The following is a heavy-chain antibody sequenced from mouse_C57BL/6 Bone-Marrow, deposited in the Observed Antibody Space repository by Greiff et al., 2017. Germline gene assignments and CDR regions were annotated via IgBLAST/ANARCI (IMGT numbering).Heavy chain of an antibody. CDR3: TTFGYYYGLWYFDV. CDR2: IDPENGDT. V-gene: IGHV14-4*01. Sequence: EVQVVESGAELVRPGASVKLSCTASGFNIKDDYMHWVKQRPEQGLEWIGWIDPENGDTEYASKFQGKATITADTSSNTAYLQLSSLTSEDTAVYYCTTFGYYYGLWYFDVWGTGTTVTVSS. CDR1: GFNIKDDY. J-gene: IGHJ1*03. D-gene: IGHD1-1*01.